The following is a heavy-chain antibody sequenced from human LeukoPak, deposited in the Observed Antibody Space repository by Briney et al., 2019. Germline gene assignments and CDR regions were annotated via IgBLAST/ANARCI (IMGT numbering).Heavy chain of an antibody. Sequence: GGSLRLSCAASGFTFSSYGMHWVRQAPGKGQEWVAVISYDGSNKYYADSVKGRFTISRDNSKNTLYLQMNSLGGEDTAVYYCAKDPGKFWSGHDYWGQGTLVTVSS. V-gene: IGHV3-30*18. D-gene: IGHD3-3*01. CDR3: AKDPGKFWSGHDY. CDR2: ISYDGSNK. CDR1: GFTFSSYG. J-gene: IGHJ4*02.